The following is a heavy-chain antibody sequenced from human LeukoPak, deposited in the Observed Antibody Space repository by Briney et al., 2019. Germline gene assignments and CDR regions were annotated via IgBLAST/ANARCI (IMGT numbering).Heavy chain of an antibody. CDR3: AREKYSSSWYDY. J-gene: IGHJ4*02. V-gene: IGHV3-74*01. Sequence: GSLRLSCAASGFTFSSYWMHWVRQAPGKGLVWVSRINSDGSSTSYADSVKGRFTISRDNAKNTLYLQMNSLRAEDTAVYYCAREKYSSSWYDYWGQGTLVTASS. CDR1: GFTFSSYW. CDR2: INSDGSST. D-gene: IGHD6-13*01.